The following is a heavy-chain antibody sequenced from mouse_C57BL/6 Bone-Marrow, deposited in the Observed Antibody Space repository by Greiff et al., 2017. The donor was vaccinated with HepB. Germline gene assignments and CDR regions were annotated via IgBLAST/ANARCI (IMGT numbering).Heavy chain of an antibody. Sequence: QVQLQQSGAELVKPGASVKMSCKASGYTFTSYWITWVKQRPGQGLEWIGDIYPGSGSTNYNEKFKSKATLTVDTSSSTAYMQLSSLTSEDSAVYYCAEAGYYGSSYDYFDYWGQGTTLTVSS. D-gene: IGHD1-1*01. CDR3: AEAGYYGSSYDYFDY. J-gene: IGHJ2*01. V-gene: IGHV1-55*01. CDR2: IYPGSGST. CDR1: GYTFTSYW.